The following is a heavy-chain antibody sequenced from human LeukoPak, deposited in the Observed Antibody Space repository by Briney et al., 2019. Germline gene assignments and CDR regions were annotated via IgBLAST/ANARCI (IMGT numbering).Heavy chain of an antibody. CDR1: GYTLTSYY. CDR2: INPSGGST. J-gene: IGHJ3*02. D-gene: IGHD2-15*01. CDR3: ARGVVVAATPHAFDI. V-gene: IGHV1-46*01. Sequence: ASVKVCWKASGYTLTSYYMDWVRKDPGQGLEWITIINPSGGSTSYAQTFQGRVTMTRDTSTSTVYIELSSLRSEDTAVYYCARGVVVAATPHAFDIWGQGTMVTVSS.